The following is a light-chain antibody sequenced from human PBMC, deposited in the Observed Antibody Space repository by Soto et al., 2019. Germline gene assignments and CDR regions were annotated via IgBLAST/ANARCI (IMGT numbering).Light chain of an antibody. Sequence: EIVMTQSPATLSVSPCEIATLSCRAGQNIHTNLAWHQQKPGQAPRLLFYGASTRATGIPARFSGSGSGTEFTLTISSLQSEDFAVYYCQQYNYWPPWTFGQGTKVDIK. V-gene: IGKV3-15*01. CDR3: QQYNYWPPWT. CDR1: QNIHTN. CDR2: GAS. J-gene: IGKJ1*01.